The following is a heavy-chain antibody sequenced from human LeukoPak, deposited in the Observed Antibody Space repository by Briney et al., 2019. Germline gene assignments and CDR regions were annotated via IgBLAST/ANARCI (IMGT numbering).Heavy chain of an antibody. CDR3: AKENYGDSTGGRFQH. Sequence: GGSLRLSCAASGFTFSSYAMSWVRQTPVKGLEWVSVISGSGGSTYYADPVKGRFTISRVNSKNTLYLQMNSLRAEDTAVYYCAKENYGDSTGGRFQHWGQGTLVTVSS. CDR2: ISGSGGST. CDR1: GFTFSSYA. J-gene: IGHJ1*01. D-gene: IGHD4-17*01. V-gene: IGHV3-23*01.